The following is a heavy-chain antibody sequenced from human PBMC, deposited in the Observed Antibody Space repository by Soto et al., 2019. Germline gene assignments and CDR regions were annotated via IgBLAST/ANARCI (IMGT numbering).Heavy chain of an antibody. Sequence: PGGSLRLSCAASGFTVSSNYMSWVRQAPGKGLEWVSVIYSGGSTYYADSVKGRFTISRDNSKNTLYLQMNSLRAEDTAVYYCARAIDCSSTSCYPFQYYYYYMDVWGKGTTVTVSS. D-gene: IGHD2-2*01. CDR3: ARAIDCSSTSCYPFQYYYYYMDV. CDR1: GFTVSSNY. CDR2: IYSGGST. J-gene: IGHJ6*03. V-gene: IGHV3-66*01.